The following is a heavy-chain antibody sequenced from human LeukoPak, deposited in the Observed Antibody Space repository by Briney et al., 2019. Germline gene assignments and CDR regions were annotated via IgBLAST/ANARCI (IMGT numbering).Heavy chain of an antibody. CDR3: ARTNYYDSSGYYSLDY. D-gene: IGHD3-22*01. CDR2: IYYSGST. V-gene: IGHV4-59*12. CDR1: GGSISSYY. J-gene: IGHJ4*02. Sequence: NPSETLSLTCTVSGGSISSYYWSWIRQPPGKGLEWIGYIYYSGSTNYNPSLKSRVTISVGTSKNQFSLKLSSATAADTAFYYCARTNYYDSSGYYSLDYWGQGTLVTVSS.